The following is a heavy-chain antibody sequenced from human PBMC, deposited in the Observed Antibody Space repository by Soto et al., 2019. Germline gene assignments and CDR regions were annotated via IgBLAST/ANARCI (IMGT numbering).Heavy chain of an antibody. V-gene: IGHV3-23*01. CDR3: AKERKRMQDVDLDGMDV. D-gene: IGHD5-12*01. CDR1: GFTFSGYA. Sequence: GGSLRLSCAASGFTFSGYAMNWVRQAPGRGLEWVSAISGSGGSTYYADSVKGRFTISRDNSKNTLYLQMNSLRAEDTAVYYCAKERKRMQDVDLDGMDVWGQGTTVTVSS. J-gene: IGHJ6*02. CDR2: ISGSGGST.